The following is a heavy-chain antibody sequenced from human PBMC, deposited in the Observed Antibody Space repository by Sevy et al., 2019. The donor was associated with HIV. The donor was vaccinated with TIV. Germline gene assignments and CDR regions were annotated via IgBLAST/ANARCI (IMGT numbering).Heavy chain of an antibody. V-gene: IGHV3-23*01. CDR2: ISGSGGST. D-gene: IGHD5-12*01. Sequence: GGSLRLSCAASGFTFSSYAMSWVRQAPGKGLEGVSAISGSGGSTYYADSVKGRFTISRDNSKNTLYLQMNSLRAEDTAVYYCAKDRSPQVATGGWDYFDYWGQGTLVTVSS. CDR3: AKDRSPQVATGGWDYFDY. J-gene: IGHJ4*02. CDR1: GFTFSSYA.